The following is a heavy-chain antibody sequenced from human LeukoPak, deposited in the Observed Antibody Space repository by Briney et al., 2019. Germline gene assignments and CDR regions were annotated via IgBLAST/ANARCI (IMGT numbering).Heavy chain of an antibody. V-gene: IGHV1-46*01. J-gene: IGHJ5*02. CDR3: ARARDDSIGSRWFDP. Sequence: ASVKVSCKASGYTFTSYHMHWVRQAAGRGLEWMGTIKPSGGSTTYAQKFQGRVTMTWDTSTSTVYMELSSLRSEDTAVYYCARARDDSIGSRWFDPWGQGTLVTVSS. CDR2: IKPSGGST. D-gene: IGHD3-22*01. CDR1: GYTFTSYH.